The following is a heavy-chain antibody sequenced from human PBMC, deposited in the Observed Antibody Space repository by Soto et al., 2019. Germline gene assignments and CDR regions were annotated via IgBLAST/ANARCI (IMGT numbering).Heavy chain of an antibody. J-gene: IGHJ4*02. CDR3: AADVGGYIYGLARH. CDR2: INPNSGGT. Sequence: ASVKVSCKASGYTFTGYYMHWVRQAPGQGLEWIGWINPNSGGTNYAQKLQGRVTMTRDTSTSTAYMELSSLRPEDTAVYYCAADVGGYIYGLARHWGPGTPVTVSS. D-gene: IGHD4-17*01. CDR1: GYTFTGYY. V-gene: IGHV1-2*02.